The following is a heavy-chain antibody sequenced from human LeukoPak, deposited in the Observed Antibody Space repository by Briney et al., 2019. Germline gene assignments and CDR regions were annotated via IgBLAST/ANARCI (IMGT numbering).Heavy chain of an antibody. CDR2: ISGSGGST. Sequence: PGGSLRLSCAASGFTFSSYAMSWVRQAPGKGLEWVSAISGSGGSTYYADSVKGRFTISRDNSKDTLYLQMNSLRAEDTAAYYCAKDRKAYCGGACPFDYWGPGNLVTVSS. V-gene: IGHV3-23*01. CDR1: GFTFSSYA. J-gene: IGHJ4*02. CDR3: AKDRKAYCGGACPFDY. D-gene: IGHD2-21*02.